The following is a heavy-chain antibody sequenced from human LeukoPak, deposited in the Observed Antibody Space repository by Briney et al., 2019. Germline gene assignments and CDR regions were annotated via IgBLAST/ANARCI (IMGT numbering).Heavy chain of an antibody. CDR1: GISFSNYS. CDR3: ARDLGWNILFFYMDV. V-gene: IGHV3-7*01. D-gene: IGHD1/OR15-1a*01. CDR2: IKEDGSEK. J-gene: IGHJ6*03. Sequence: GGSLRLSCAASGISFSNYSMSWVRQAPGEGLEWVANIKEDGSEKYYVDSVKGRLIISRDNARNSLYLQMNSLRAEDTAVYYCARDLGWNILFFYMDVWGKGTTVTVSS.